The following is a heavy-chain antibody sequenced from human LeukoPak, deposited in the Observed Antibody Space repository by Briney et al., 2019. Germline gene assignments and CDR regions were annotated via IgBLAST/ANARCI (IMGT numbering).Heavy chain of an antibody. CDR2: IYTSGST. Sequence: PSETLSLTCTISGGSISSSRYYWGWIRQPAGKGLEWIGRIYTSGSTNYNPSLKSRVTMSVDTSKNQFSLKLSSVTAADTAVYYCAREFGVYCGGDCYYYYMDVWGKGTTVTISS. CDR1: GGSISSSRYY. V-gene: IGHV4-61*02. CDR3: AREFGVYCGGDCYYYYMDV. D-gene: IGHD2-21*01. J-gene: IGHJ6*03.